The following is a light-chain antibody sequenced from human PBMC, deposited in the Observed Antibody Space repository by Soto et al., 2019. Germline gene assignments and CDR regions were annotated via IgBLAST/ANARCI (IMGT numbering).Light chain of an antibody. V-gene: IGKV3-11*01. CDR3: EQRSHWRGLT. Sequence: EIVLTQSPATLSLSPGERATLSCRASQSVSSYLAWYQQKPGQAPRLLIYDASNRATGIPARFSGSGSGTDFNLPISSLEPEDFAVYDCEQRSHWRGLTFGGGAKVEIK. CDR2: DAS. CDR1: QSVSSY. J-gene: IGKJ4*01.